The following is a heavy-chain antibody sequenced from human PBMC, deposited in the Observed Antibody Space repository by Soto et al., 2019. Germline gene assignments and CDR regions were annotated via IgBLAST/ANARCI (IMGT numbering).Heavy chain of an antibody. CDR3: ASVRSGSFDY. Sequence: QVQLVQSGAEVKKPGASVKVSCKTSGYPFTSYGITWVRQAPGQGLEWMGWISGYSGNTNYTQKLQGRVTMTTDTSTTTGYMELRSLRSDDTAVYYCASVRSGSFDYWGQGTLVTVSS. J-gene: IGHJ4*02. CDR1: GYPFTSYG. CDR2: ISGYSGNT. V-gene: IGHV1-18*01. D-gene: IGHD6-25*01.